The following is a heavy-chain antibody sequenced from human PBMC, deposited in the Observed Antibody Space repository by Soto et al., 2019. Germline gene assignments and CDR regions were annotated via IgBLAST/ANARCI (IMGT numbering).Heavy chain of an antibody. D-gene: IGHD2-15*01. CDR1: GGSISSSINY. CDR2: IYNSENT. V-gene: IGHV4-39*01. J-gene: IGHJ5*02. Sequence: SETLSLTCTVSGGSISSSINYWGWIGQPPGKGLEWIGSIYNSENTYYNPSLKSRVTISVGTSKNQFSLNMFSVTAADTAVYFCARQWNSCYLNWFDPWGQGTLVTVSS. CDR3: ARQWNSCYLNWFDP.